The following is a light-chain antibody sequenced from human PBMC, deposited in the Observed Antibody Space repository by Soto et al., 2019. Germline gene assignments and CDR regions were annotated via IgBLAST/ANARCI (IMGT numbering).Light chain of an antibody. CDR2: RHD. J-gene: IGLJ3*02. CDR3: AVWDDTLSGVV. V-gene: IGLV1-47*01. Sequence: QSVLTQAPSASGTPGQRVTISCSGSTSNIGRNHVYWYQHLPGASPKLLIYRHDLRPSGVPDRFSGSRSGTSASLAIRGLQSEDEAIYYCAVWDDTLSGVVFGGGTKLTVL. CDR1: TSNIGRNH.